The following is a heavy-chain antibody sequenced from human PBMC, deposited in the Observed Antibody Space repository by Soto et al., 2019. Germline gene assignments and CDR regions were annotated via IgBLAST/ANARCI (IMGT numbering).Heavy chain of an antibody. CDR2: ISGSGGST. Sequence: EVQLLESGGGLVQPGGSLRLSCAASGFTFSSYAMSWVRQAPGKGLEWVSAISGSGGSTYYADSVKGRFTNSRDNSKNTLYLQMNSLRAEYTAVYYCAKDHRNLNWNASDYYYGMDVWGQGTTVTVSS. CDR1: GFTFSSYA. V-gene: IGHV3-23*01. CDR3: AKDHRNLNWNASDYYYGMDV. D-gene: IGHD1-1*01. J-gene: IGHJ6*02.